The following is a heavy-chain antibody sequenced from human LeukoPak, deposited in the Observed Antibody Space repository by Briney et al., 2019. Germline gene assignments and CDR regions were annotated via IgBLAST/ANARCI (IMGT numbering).Heavy chain of an antibody. D-gene: IGHD3-10*01. J-gene: IGHJ3*02. CDR2: IYTSGST. Sequence: SETLSLTCTVSGGSISSGSYYWSWIRQPAGKGLEWIGRIYTSGSTNYNPSLKSRVTISVDTSKNQFSLKQSSVTAADTAVYYCARQTMDGAFDIWGQGTMVTVSS. V-gene: IGHV4-61*02. CDR3: ARQTMDGAFDI. CDR1: GGSISSGSYY.